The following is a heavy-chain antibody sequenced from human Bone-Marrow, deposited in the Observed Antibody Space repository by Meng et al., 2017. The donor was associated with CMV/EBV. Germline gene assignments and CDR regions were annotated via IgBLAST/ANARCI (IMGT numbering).Heavy chain of an antibody. V-gene: IGHV3-11*06. CDR1: GFIFSDYY. Sequence: LRLACATSGFIFSDYYMSWIRQAPGKGLEWVPYISPGTSHTNYADSVMGRFTISRDNAKNSLYLQMNSLRVEDTAVYYCARTNWNFQHWGQGTLVTVSS. D-gene: IGHD1-20*01. CDR2: ISPGTSHT. CDR3: ARTNWNFQH. J-gene: IGHJ1*01.